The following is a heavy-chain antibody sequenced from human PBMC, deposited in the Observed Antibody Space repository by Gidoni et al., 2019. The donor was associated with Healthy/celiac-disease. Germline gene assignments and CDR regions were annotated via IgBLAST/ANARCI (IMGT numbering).Heavy chain of an antibody. CDR1: GFTFSNAW. D-gene: IGHD3-9*01. CDR3: LRGGRRGYDILTGYYQKGYYFDY. V-gene: IGHV3-15*01. Sequence: EVQLVESGGGLVKPGGSLRLSCAASGFTFSNAWMSWVRPAPGKGLEWVGRIKSKTDGGTTDYAAPVKGRFTISRDDSKNTLYLQMNSLKTEDTAVYYCLRGGRRGYDILTGYYQKGYYFDYWGQGTLVTVSS. CDR2: IKSKTDGGTT. J-gene: IGHJ4*02.